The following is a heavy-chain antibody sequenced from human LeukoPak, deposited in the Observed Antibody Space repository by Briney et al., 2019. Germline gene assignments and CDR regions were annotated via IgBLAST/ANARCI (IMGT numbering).Heavy chain of an antibody. V-gene: IGHV4-4*02. CDR1: GGSISSSNW. D-gene: IGHD3-10*01. Sequence: PSETLSLTCAVSGGSISSSNWWSWVRQPPGKGLEWIGEIYHSGSTNYNPSLKSRVTISVDKSKNQFSLKLSSVTAADTAVYYCAREGVMVRGVTHFGYWGQGTLVTVSS. CDR2: IYHSGST. J-gene: IGHJ4*02. CDR3: AREGVMVRGVTHFGY.